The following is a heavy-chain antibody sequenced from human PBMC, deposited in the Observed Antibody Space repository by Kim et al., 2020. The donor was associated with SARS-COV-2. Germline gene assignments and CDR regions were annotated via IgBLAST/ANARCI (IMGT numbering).Heavy chain of an antibody. V-gene: IGHV6-1*01. CDR1: GDSVSSNSAA. CDR2: TYYRSKWYN. D-gene: IGHD6-13*01. CDR3: AREKVYSSSWYVEYYFDY. Sequence: SQTLSLTCAISGDSVSSNSAAWNWIRQSPSRGLEWLGRTYYRSKWYNDYAVSVKSRITINPDTSKNQFSLQLNSVTPEDTAVYYCAREKVYSSSWYVEYYFDYWGQGTLVTVSS. J-gene: IGHJ4*02.